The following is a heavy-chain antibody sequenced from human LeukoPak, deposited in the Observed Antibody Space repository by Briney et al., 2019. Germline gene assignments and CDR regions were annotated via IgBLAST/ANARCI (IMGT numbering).Heavy chain of an antibody. D-gene: IGHD3-3*01. Sequence: ASVKVSCKASSYTFTNYAFTWVRQAPGQGLEWMGWISAYNGNTNYAQKLQGRVTMTTDPSTSTAYMELRSLRSDDTAVYYCARGLEWLTRRHTWFDPWGQGTLVTVSS. CDR1: SYTFTNYA. CDR3: ARGLEWLTRRHTWFDP. J-gene: IGHJ5*02. V-gene: IGHV1-18*01. CDR2: ISAYNGNT.